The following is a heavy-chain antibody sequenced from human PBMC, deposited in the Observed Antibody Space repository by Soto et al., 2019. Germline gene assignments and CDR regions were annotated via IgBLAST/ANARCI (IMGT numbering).Heavy chain of an antibody. J-gene: IGHJ5*02. Sequence: SETLSLTCSVSGGSIGSYYWSWIRQPPGKGLEWIGYIYYSGNTNYNPSLKSRVTISVDTSKNQFSLKLSSVTAADTAVYYCARAFTPWRQGNLVIVSS. V-gene: IGHV4-59*12. D-gene: IGHD3-16*01. CDR1: GGSIGSYY. CDR2: IYYSGNT. CDR3: ARAFTP.